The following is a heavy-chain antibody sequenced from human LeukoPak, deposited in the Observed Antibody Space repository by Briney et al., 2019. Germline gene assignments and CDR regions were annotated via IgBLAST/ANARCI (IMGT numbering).Heavy chain of an antibody. D-gene: IGHD1-20*01. J-gene: IGHJ4*02. Sequence: AGGSLRLSCAASGFPFSTYEMNWVRQAPGKGLEGVSYISISGTTIYYADSVKGRFTISRDVAKNSLYLQMNSLRAEDTAIYYCARVGAYAAVNWWGQGVLVAASS. CDR2: ISISGTTI. V-gene: IGHV3-48*03. CDR1: GFPFSTYE. CDR3: ARVGAYAAVNW.